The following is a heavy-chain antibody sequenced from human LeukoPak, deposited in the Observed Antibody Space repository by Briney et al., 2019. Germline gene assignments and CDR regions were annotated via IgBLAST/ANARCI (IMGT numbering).Heavy chain of an antibody. V-gene: IGHV4-59*01. D-gene: IGHD3-10*01. J-gene: IGHJ6*03. CDR3: AREGLLWFGELPHYYMDV. Sequence: SETLSLTCTVSGGSISSYYWSWIRQPPGKGLEWIGYIYYSGSTNYNPSLKSRVTISVDTSKSQFSLKLSSVTAADTAVYYCAREGLLWFGELPHYYMDVWGKGTTVTISS. CDR1: GGSISSYY. CDR2: IYYSGST.